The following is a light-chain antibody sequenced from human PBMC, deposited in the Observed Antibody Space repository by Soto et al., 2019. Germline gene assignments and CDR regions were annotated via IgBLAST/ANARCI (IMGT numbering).Light chain of an antibody. J-gene: IGKJ1*01. CDR2: SAS. CDR1: QNVNSRY. Sequence: EIVLAQSPGTLSLSPGERATLSCRASQNVNSRYLAWYQQKPGQAPRLLIYSASSRATGIPDRFSGSGSGTDFTLTITRLEPEDFALYYCGQFVSSPPRTFGQGTKVDIK. CDR3: GQFVSSPPRT. V-gene: IGKV3-20*01.